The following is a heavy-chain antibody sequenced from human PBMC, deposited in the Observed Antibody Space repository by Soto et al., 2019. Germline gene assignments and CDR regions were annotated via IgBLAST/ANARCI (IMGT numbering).Heavy chain of an antibody. D-gene: IGHD5-18*01. CDR1: GGSISSGGYY. CDR2: IYYSGST. V-gene: IGHV4-31*03. Sequence: QVQLQESGPGLVKPSQTLSLTCTVSGGSISSGGYYCSWIRQHPGKGLEWIGYIYYSGSTYYNPYLNSRVTISVDTSKNKFSLKLSSVTAADTAVYYCASDSYGSLGLDYWGQGTLGTVSS. CDR3: ASDSYGSLGLDY. J-gene: IGHJ4*02.